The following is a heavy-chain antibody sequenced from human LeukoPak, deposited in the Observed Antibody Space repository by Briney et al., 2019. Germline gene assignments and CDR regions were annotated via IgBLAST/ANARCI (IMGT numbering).Heavy chain of an antibody. J-gene: IGHJ4*02. CDR1: GYTFTTYY. D-gene: IGHD5-18*01. CDR2: INASGGST. Sequence: ASVKVCWKASGYTFTTYYMHWVRQDPGRGLEWMGIINASGGSTSYAQKFQGRVTMTRDTSTSTVYMELSSLRSEDTAVYSCARDPGSYGPSYYFDYWGQGTLVTVSS. V-gene: IGHV1-46*01. CDR3: ARDPGSYGPSYYFDY.